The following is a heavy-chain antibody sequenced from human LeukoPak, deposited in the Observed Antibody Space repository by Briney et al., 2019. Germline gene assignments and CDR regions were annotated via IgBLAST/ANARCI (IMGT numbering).Heavy chain of an antibody. Sequence: GGSLRLSCAASGFTFRNYAMSWVRQAPGKGLEWVSGVRGSGRNTFYADSVKGRFTISRDNSKNTLYLQMNSLRAEDTAVYYCARGEGYYDSSGFWGQGTLVTVSS. CDR1: GFTFRNYA. CDR3: ARGEGYYDSSGF. CDR2: VRGSGRNT. V-gene: IGHV3-23*01. J-gene: IGHJ4*02. D-gene: IGHD3-22*01.